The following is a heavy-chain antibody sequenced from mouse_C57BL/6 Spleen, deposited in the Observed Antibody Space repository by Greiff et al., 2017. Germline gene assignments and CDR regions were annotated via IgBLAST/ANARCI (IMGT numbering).Heavy chain of an antibody. CDR1: GYTFTSYW. V-gene: IGHV1-5*01. Sequence: EVQLQQSGTVLARPGASVKMSCKTSGYTFTSYWMHWVKQRPGQGLEWIGAIYPGNSDTSYNQKFKGKAKLTAVTSTSTAYMELSSLTNEDSAVYYCTRADDYDEGFAYWGQGTLVTVSA. CDR2: IYPGNSDT. D-gene: IGHD2-4*01. J-gene: IGHJ3*01. CDR3: TRADDYDEGFAY.